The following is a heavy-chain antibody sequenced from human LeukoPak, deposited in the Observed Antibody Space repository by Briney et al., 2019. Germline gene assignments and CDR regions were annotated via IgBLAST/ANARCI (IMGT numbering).Heavy chain of an antibody. CDR1: GGTFNSYA. D-gene: IGHD1-26*01. CDR3: ARADGVGANDAFDI. CDR2: IIPIFGTA. J-gene: IGHJ3*02. Sequence: GASVKVSCKASGGTFNSYAISWVRQAPGQGLEWMGGIIPIFGTANYAQKFQGRVTITTDESTSTAYMELSSLRSEDTAVYYCARADGVGANDAFDIWGQGTIVTVSS. V-gene: IGHV1-69*05.